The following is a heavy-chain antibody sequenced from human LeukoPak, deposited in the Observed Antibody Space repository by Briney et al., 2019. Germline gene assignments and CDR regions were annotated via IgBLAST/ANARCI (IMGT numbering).Heavy chain of an antibody. V-gene: IGHV1-3*01. CDR1: GYTFTSYA. CDR3: ARVMDSSGTDY. D-gene: IGHD6-19*01. Sequence: ASVKVSCKASGYTFTSYAMHWVRQAPGQRREWKGWINAGNGNTKYSQKFQGRVTITRDTSASTAYMELSSLRSEDTAVYYCARVMDSSGTDYWGQGTLVTVSS. J-gene: IGHJ4*02. CDR2: INAGNGNT.